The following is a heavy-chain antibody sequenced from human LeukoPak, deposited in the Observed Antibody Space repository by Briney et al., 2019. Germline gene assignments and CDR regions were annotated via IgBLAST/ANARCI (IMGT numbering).Heavy chain of an antibody. CDR2: IIPIFGTA. CDR3: AREWFGEPIHYCYYYMDV. CDR1: GGTFSSYA. V-gene: IGHV1-69*05. D-gene: IGHD3-10*01. J-gene: IGHJ6*03. Sequence: SVKVSCKASGGTFSSYAISWVRQAPGQGLEWMGRIIPIFGTANYAQKFQGRVTITTDESTSTAYMELSSLRSEDTAVYYCAREWFGEPIHYCYYYMDVWGKGTTVTVSS.